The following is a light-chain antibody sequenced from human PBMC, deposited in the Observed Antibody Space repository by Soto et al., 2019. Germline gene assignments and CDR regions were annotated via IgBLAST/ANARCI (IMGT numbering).Light chain of an antibody. Sequence: EIVLTQSPGTLSLSPGERATLSCRASQSIGSSYLAWYQQKPGQAPRLLIYEASTRAAGIPDTFSGSGSGTDFTLTISRLEPEDFAVYCCQQHGSSPRTFGQGTKVETK. CDR2: EAS. V-gene: IGKV3-20*01. CDR3: QQHGSSPRT. J-gene: IGKJ1*01. CDR1: QSIGSSY.